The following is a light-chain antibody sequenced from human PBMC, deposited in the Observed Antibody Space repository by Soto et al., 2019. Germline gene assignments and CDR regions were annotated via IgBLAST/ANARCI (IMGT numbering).Light chain of an antibody. CDR1: QTISNY. Sequence: DIQMTQSPSSLSASVGDRVTITCRASQTISNYLNWYQQKPGKAPKLLIYSASTLQSGVPSRFSGSGSGTDFTLTISNLQPEDFATYYCQQSYSTPRTFGPGTKVGLK. J-gene: IGKJ3*01. V-gene: IGKV1-39*01. CDR3: QQSYSTPRT. CDR2: SAS.